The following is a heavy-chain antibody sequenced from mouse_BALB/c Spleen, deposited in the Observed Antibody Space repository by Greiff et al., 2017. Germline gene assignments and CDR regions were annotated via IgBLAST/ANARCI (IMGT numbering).Heavy chain of an antibody. CDR2: ISSGSSTI. V-gene: IGHV5-17*02. CDR1: GFTFSSFG. Sequence: EVKLQESGGGLVQPGGSRKLSCAASGFTFSSFGMHWVRQAPEKGLEWVAYISSGSSTIYYADTVKGRFTISRDNPKNTLFLQMTSLRSEDTAMYYCARWSDDYDPYWYFDVWGAGTTVTVSS. D-gene: IGHD2-4*01. CDR3: ARWSDDYDPYWYFDV. J-gene: IGHJ1*01.